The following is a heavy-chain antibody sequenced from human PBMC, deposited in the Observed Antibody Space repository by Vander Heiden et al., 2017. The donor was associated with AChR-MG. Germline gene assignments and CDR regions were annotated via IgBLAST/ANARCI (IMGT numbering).Heavy chain of an antibody. CDR3: ARSAIAAARAFDI. CDR1: GLTFSSHD. J-gene: IGHJ3*02. V-gene: IGHV3-48*03. Sequence: EVQLVESGGGLVQPGGALRVSCLGSGLTFSSHDMNWVHPAPGKGLQWIADIDATNISGSPIHYADSVKGRFTISRDNAKNSLYLQMNSLRAEDTAVYYCARSAIAAARAFDIWGRGTMVTVSS. CDR2: IDATNISGSPI. D-gene: IGHD6-13*01.